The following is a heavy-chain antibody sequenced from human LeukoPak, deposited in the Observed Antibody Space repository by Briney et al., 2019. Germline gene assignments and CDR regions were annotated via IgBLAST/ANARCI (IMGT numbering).Heavy chain of an antibody. Sequence: SQTLSLTCAISGDSVSTSSDAWHWIRQSPSRGLEWLGRTYYRSKWYNDFAVSVKSRISINPDTSKNQFSLQLNSVTPEDTAVYYCARDGSYFDCWGQGTLVTVSS. CDR2: TYYRSKWYN. CDR1: GDSVSTSSDA. J-gene: IGHJ4*02. V-gene: IGHV6-1*01. CDR3: ARDGSYFDC.